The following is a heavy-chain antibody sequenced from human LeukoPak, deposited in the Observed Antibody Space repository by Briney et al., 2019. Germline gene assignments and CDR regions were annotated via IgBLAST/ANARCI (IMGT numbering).Heavy chain of an antibody. CDR2: ISWNSGSI. V-gene: IGHV3-9*01. CDR3: AKGGASSWYSPFDY. D-gene: IGHD6-13*01. CDR1: GFTFDDYA. Sequence: PGGSLRLSCAASGFTFDDYAMHWVRQAPGKGLEWVSGISWNSGSIGYADSVKGRFTISRDNAKNSLYLQMNSLRAEDTALYYCAKGGASSWYSPFDYWGQGTLVTVSS. J-gene: IGHJ4*02.